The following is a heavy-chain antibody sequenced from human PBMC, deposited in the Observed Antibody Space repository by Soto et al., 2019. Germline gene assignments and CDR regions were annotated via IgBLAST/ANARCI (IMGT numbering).Heavy chain of an antibody. CDR2: INPNSGGT. V-gene: IGHV1-2*04. J-gene: IGHJ6*02. CDR3: ARECPQYCSGGSCYQSACYGMDV. D-gene: IGHD2-15*01. CDR1: GYTFTGYY. Sequence: GASVKVSCKASGYTFTGYYMHWVRQAPGQGLEWMGWINPNSGGTNYAQKFQGWVTMTRDTSISTAYMELSRLRSDDTAVYYCARECPQYCSGGSCYQSACYGMDVWGQGTTVTVSS.